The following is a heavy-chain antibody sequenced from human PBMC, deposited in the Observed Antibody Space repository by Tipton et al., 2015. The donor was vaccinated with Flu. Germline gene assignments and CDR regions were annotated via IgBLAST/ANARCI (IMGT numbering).Heavy chain of an antibody. CDR3: GRAMDY. CDR2: IKQDGSEK. V-gene: IGHV3-7*01. Sequence: SLRLSCAASGFSFSNYWMHWVRQAPGKGLEWVANIKQDGSEKYYVDSVKGRFTISRDNAKSSLYLQMNSLRAEDTAVYYCGRAMDYWGQGTLVTVSS. J-gene: IGHJ4*02. CDR1: GFSFSNYW.